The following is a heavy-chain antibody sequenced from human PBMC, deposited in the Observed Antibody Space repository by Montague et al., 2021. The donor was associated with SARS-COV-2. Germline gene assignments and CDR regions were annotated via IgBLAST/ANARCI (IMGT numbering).Heavy chain of an antibody. V-gene: IGHV4-30-4*01. CDR2: IYYSGST. CDR3: ARDKVSSSSWYSFYYYGMDV. J-gene: IGHJ6*02. CDR1: GGSISSGDYY. Sequence: LSLTCTVSGGSISSGDYYWSWIRQPPGKGLEWIGYIYYSGSTYYNPSLKSRVTISVDTSKNQFSLKLSSVTAADTAVYYCARDKVSSSSWYSFYYYGMDVWGQGTTVTVSS. D-gene: IGHD6-13*01.